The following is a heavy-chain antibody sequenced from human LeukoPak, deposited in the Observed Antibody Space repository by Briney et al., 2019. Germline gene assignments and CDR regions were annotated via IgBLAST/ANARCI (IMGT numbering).Heavy chain of an antibody. CDR3: ARGGGSWEPNEY. Sequence: SETLSLTCTVSGGSISSGDYYWGWIRQPPGKGLEWIGCIYDSETNYTPSLKSRVTISVDESKNQFSLKLSSVTAADTPVYYCARGGGSWEPNEYWGQGTLVTVSS. CDR2: IYDSET. CDR1: GGSISSGDYY. J-gene: IGHJ4*02. D-gene: IGHD1-26*01. V-gene: IGHV4-30-4*08.